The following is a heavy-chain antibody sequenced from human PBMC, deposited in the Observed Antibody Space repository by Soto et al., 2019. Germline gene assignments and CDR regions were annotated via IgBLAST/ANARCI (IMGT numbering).Heavy chain of an antibody. CDR3: ARGSGSPYYCDGMDV. CDR1: GFTFSSYA. Sequence: QVQLVESGGGVVQPGRSLRLSCAASGFTFSSYAMHWVRQAPGKGLEWVAVISYDGSNKYYADSVKGRFTISRDNSKNTLYLQMNSLRAEDTAVYYCARGSGSPYYCDGMDVWGQGTTVTFSS. CDR2: ISYDGSNK. D-gene: IGHD3-22*01. J-gene: IGHJ6*02. V-gene: IGHV3-30-3*01.